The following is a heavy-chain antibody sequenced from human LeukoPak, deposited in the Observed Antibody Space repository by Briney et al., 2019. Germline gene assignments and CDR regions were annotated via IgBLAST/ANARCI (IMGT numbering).Heavy chain of an antibody. J-gene: IGHJ4*02. CDR1: GFTFSNYA. Sequence: GGSLRLSSAASGFTFSNYAMHWVRQAPGKGLEWVAVMWYDGSNEYYTDSVKGRFTISRDNSKNTLYLQMNSLRAEDTAVYYCARAGGYSFGPGGYWGQGTLVTVSS. CDR3: ARAGGYSFGPGGY. V-gene: IGHV3-33*01. CDR2: MWYDGSNE. D-gene: IGHD5-18*01.